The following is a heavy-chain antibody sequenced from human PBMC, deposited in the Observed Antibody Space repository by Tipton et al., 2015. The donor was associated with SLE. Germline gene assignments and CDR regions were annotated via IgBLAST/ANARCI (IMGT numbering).Heavy chain of an antibody. V-gene: IGHV3-11*04. CDR2: ISSSGSTI. D-gene: IGHD5-18*01. CDR3: AKDSGIQLRYFDY. Sequence: GSLRLSCAASGFTFSDYYMSWIRQAPGKGLEWVSYISSSGSTIYYADSVKGRFTISRDNSKNTLYLQMNSLRAEDTAVYYCAKDSGIQLRYFDYWGQGTLVTVSS. CDR1: GFTFSDYY. J-gene: IGHJ4*02.